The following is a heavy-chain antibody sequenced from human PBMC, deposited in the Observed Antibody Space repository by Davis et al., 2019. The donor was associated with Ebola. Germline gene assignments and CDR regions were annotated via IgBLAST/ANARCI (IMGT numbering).Heavy chain of an antibody. D-gene: IGHD2-2*01. CDR2: VRQDETEK. J-gene: IGHJ6*02. CDR1: GFTFNSYW. CDR3: ARGLYCSSTSCYDYGMDV. Sequence: GGSLRLSCTASGFTFNSYWMNWVRKAPGKGLEWVANVRQDETEKHYVDSVKGRFTISRDNAKNSLYLQMNSLRAEDTAVYYCARGLYCSSTSCYDYGMDVWGQGTTVTVSS. V-gene: IGHV3-7*01.